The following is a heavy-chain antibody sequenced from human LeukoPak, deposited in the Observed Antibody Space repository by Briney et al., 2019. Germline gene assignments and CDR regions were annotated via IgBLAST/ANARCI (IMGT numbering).Heavy chain of an antibody. Sequence: PSETLSLTCTVSGGSISSYYWSWIRQPPGKGLEWIGYIYYSGSTNYNPSLKSRVTISVDTSKNQFSLKLSSVTAADTAVYYCARMGQIGGMDVWGQGTTVTVSS. V-gene: IGHV4-59*01. J-gene: IGHJ6*02. CDR2: IYYSGST. CDR3: ARMGQIGGMDV. CDR1: GGSISSYY.